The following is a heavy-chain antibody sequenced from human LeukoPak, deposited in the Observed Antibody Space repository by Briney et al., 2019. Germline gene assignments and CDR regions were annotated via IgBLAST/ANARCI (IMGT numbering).Heavy chain of an antibody. Sequence: ASVKVSCKASGYTFTSYYMHWVRQAPGQGLEWMGIINPSGGSTSYAQKFQGRVTMTRDMSTSTVYMELSSLRSEDTAVYYCARVGSYGDYYGAFDIWGQGTMVTVSS. CDR3: ARVGSYGDYYGAFDI. J-gene: IGHJ3*02. CDR2: INPSGGST. V-gene: IGHV1-46*01. D-gene: IGHD4-17*01. CDR1: GYTFTSYY.